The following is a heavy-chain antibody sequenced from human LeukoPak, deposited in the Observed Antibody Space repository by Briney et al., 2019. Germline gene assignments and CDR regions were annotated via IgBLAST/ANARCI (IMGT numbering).Heavy chain of an antibody. Sequence: ASVKVSCNASGYTFTTFGISWVRQAPGQGLEWMGWISTYNGNTNYAQNLQGRVTMTTDTSTSTAYMELRSLTSDDTAVYYCARVGADCSDGNCYWGQGTLVTVSS. CDR3: ARVGADCSDGNCY. V-gene: IGHV1-18*01. CDR2: ISTYNGNT. CDR1: GYTFTTFG. J-gene: IGHJ4*02. D-gene: IGHD2-15*01.